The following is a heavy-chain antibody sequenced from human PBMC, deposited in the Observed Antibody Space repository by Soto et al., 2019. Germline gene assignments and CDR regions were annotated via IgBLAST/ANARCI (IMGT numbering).Heavy chain of an antibody. CDR3: ARGYPRSLFSRAVVTSYWFDP. D-gene: IGHD2-21*02. V-gene: IGHV4-34*01. CDR1: GGSFRGYY. CDR2: IDRSGST. Sequence: QVQLEQWGAGQLKPSETLSLTCAVYGGSFRGYYWSWIRQPPGKGLEWIAEIDRSGSTNYNPSLKSRVAMSVDTSKNQFSLRLRSVNAADTALCYCARGYPRSLFSRAVVTSYWFDPWGQGTLVTVSS. J-gene: IGHJ5*02.